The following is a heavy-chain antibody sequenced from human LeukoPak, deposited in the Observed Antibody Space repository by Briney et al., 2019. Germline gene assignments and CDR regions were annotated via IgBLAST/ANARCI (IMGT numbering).Heavy chain of an antibody. CDR2: MYYSGRT. Sequence: SETLSLTCTVSGGPVSSGAYYWTWIRQPPGKGLEWIGYMYYSGRTTYNPSLKSRVTISLETSKDQFSLKLNSVTAADTAVYYCARERFITSEGNALDIWGQGTMVTVSS. CDR3: ARERFITSEGNALDI. D-gene: IGHD1-14*01. V-gene: IGHV4-61*08. CDR1: GGPVSSGAYY. J-gene: IGHJ3*02.